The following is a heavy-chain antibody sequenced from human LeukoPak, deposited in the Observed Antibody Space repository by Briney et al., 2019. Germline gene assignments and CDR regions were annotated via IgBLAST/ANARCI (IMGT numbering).Heavy chain of an antibody. J-gene: IGHJ3*02. CDR1: GGSISSSSYY. D-gene: IGHD6-13*01. CDR3: AREGSSSWYRRDDAFDI. V-gene: IGHV4-39*07. CDR2: IYYSGST. Sequence: PSETLSLTCTVSGGSISSSSYYWGWIRQPPGKGLEWIGSIYYSGSTYYNPSLKSRVTISVDTSKNQFSLKLSSVTAADTAVYYCAREGSSSWYRRDDAFDIWGQGTMVTVSS.